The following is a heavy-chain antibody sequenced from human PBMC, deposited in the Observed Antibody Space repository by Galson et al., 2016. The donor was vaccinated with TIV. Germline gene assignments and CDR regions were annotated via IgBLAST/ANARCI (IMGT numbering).Heavy chain of an antibody. Sequence: LRLSCATSGFTLPNYGMTWVRQAPGKGLEWVAVIWYDGTNTHYADSVKGRFTISKDNSENTPNLQMNTLRAEDTAVYYCARTGANTLYSGGYGDDDGFDFWGQGTMVTVSS. J-gene: IGHJ3*01. CDR3: ARTGANTLYSGGYGDDDGFDF. CDR1: GFTLPNYG. CDR2: IWYDGTNT. V-gene: IGHV3-33*01. D-gene: IGHD1-26*01.